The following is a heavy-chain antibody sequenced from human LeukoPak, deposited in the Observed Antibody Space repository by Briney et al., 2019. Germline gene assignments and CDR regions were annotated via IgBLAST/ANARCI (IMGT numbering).Heavy chain of an antibody. CDR2: INPSGGST. CDR1: GYTFTSYY. J-gene: IGHJ4*02. V-gene: IGHV1-46*01. CDR3: TTDYYYDSSGYYGDY. D-gene: IGHD3-22*01. Sequence: ASVKVSCKASGYTFTSYYMYWVRQAPGQGLEWMGIINPSGGSTSYAQKFQGRVTMTRDTSTSTVYMELSSLRSEDTAVYYCTTDYYYDSSGYYGDYWGQGTLVTVSS.